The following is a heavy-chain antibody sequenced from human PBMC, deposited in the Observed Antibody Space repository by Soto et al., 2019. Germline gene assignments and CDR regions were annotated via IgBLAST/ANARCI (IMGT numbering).Heavy chain of an antibody. CDR3: ARDRDPMVASADY. V-gene: IGHV3-11*01. Sequence: PGGSLRLSCAASGFTFSDYYMSWIRQAPGKGLEWVSYISSSGSTIYYADSVKGRFTISRDNAKNSLYLQMNSLRAEDTAVYYCARDRDPMVASADYWGQGTLVTVSS. D-gene: IGHD2-8*01. J-gene: IGHJ4*02. CDR2: ISSSGSTI. CDR1: GFTFSDYY.